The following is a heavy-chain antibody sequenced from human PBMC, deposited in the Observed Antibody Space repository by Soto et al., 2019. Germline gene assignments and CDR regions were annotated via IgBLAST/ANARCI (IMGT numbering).Heavy chain of an antibody. D-gene: IGHD3-10*01. CDR3: ARGLLGWFGELARRGGYYCGMDV. Sequence: QVQLQQWGAGLLKPSETLSLTCAVSGGSFSGYYWSWIRQTPGKGLEWMGEINDSGRTNHNPALKSRVTVLVDTPKNPFSLKLRSVTAADAALYYCARGLLGWFGELARRGGYYCGMDVGGKGTRVTVSS. J-gene: IGHJ6*04. CDR2: INDSGRT. CDR1: GGSFSGYY. V-gene: IGHV4-34*01.